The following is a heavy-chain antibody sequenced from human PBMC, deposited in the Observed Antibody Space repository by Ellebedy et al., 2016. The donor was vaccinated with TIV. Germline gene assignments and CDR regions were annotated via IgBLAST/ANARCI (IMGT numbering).Heavy chain of an antibody. J-gene: IGHJ4*02. CDR2: INSDGSTT. D-gene: IGHD5-18*01. CDR1: GFTFSSYW. CDR3: ARGRRDSYANDY. V-gene: IGHV3-74*01. Sequence: GESLKISCAASGFTFSSYWMHLVRQAPGKGLVWVSSINSDGSTTGYADSVKGRFTISRDNAKSTLYLQMNSLRAEDTAVYYCARGRRDSYANDYWGQGTLVSVSS.